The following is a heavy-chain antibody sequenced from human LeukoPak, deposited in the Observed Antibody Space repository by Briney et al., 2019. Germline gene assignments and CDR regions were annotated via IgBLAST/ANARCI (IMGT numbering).Heavy chain of an antibody. CDR2: INPSGGST. J-gene: IGHJ4*02. Sequence: ASVTVSCTASGYTFTIYYMHWVRQAPGQGLEWMGIINPSGGSTSYAQKFQGRVTMTRDTSTSTVYMELSSLRSQDTAVYYCATHPLYSFDYWGQGTLVTVSS. V-gene: IGHV1-46*01. CDR3: ATHPLYSFDY. CDR1: GYTFTIYY.